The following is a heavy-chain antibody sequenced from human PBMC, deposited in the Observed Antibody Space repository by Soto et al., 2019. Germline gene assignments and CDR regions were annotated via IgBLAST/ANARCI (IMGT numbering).Heavy chain of an antibody. J-gene: IGHJ5*02. D-gene: IGHD6-19*01. CDR3: ARCTVATIVTSGWCHYLDP. Sequence: EVQLLDSGGGLVQPGGSLRLSCAASGFTFSSSAMSWVRQAPGKGLEWVSAVSGSGGTTYYADSVRGRFTISRDNSKNPLYLQMTSLRAEDTAIYFCARCTVATIVTSGWCHYLDPWGQRTLVTVSS. CDR2: VSGSGGTT. CDR1: GFTFSSSA. V-gene: IGHV3-23*01.